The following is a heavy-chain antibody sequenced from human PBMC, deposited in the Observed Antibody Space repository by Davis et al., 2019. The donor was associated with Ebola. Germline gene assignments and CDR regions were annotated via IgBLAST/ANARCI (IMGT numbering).Heavy chain of an antibody. CDR2: INPSGGST. CDR3: ARDHEGIVVVPATIEGNWFDP. J-gene: IGHJ5*02. Sequence: ASVKVSCKASGYTFNSYYIHWVRQAPGQGLEWMGIINPSGGSTTYAQKFQGRVTMTTDTSTSTAYMELRSLRSDDTAVYYCARDHEGIVVVPATIEGNWFDPWGQGTLVTVSS. CDR1: GYTFNSYY. D-gene: IGHD2-2*02. V-gene: IGHV1-46*02.